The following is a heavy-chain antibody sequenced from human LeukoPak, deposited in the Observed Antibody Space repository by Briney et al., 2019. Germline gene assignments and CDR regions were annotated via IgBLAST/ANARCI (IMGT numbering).Heavy chain of an antibody. Sequence: GGSLRLTCAASGFTFSSYGMHWVRQAPGKGLEWVAVISYDGSNKYYADSVKGRFTISRDNSKNTLYLQMNSLRAEDTAVYYCAKDFEELGKLWAFDIWGQGTMVTVSS. V-gene: IGHV3-30*18. J-gene: IGHJ3*02. CDR3: AKDFEELGKLWAFDI. CDR2: ISYDGSNK. D-gene: IGHD7-27*01. CDR1: GFTFSSYG.